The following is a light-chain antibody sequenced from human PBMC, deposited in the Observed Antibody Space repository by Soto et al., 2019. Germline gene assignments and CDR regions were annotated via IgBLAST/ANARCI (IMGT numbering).Light chain of an antibody. J-gene: IGLJ3*02. CDR2: DTS. CDR3: LLVHSGVPV. CDR1: TGAVTSGHY. Sequence: QAVVTQEPSLTVSPGGTVTLTCGSSTGAVTSGHYPYWFQQKPGQAPRTLVYDTSNKHSWTPARFSGSLLGGKAALTLSGAQPEDEAEYYCLLVHSGVPVFGGGTKLNVL. V-gene: IGLV7-46*01.